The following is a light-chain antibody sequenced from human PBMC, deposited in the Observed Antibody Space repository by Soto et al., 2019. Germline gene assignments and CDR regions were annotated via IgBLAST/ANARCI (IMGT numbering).Light chain of an antibody. CDR2: DAS. CDR3: QQYNSYSRT. V-gene: IGKV1-5*01. J-gene: IGKJ1*01. Sequence: MTQAPSTLSASVGERGTISCGASQSVSSYLAWYQQKPGKAPRLLIYDASTLDADVPARFSGGGSGTEFTLTISSLQPDDFAAYHCQQYNSYSRTFGQGTKVDIK. CDR1: QSVSSY.